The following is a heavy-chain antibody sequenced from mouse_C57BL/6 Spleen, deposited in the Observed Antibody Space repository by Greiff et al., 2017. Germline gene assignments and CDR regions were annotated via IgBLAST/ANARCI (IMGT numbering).Heavy chain of an antibody. J-gene: IGHJ4*01. Sequence: EVHLVESGGGLVQPGGSLSLSCAASGFTFTDYYMSWVRQPPGKALEWLGFIRNKANGYTTEYSASVKGRFTISRDNSQSILYLQMNALRAEDSATYYCARSDGYPFSYDYAMDYWGQGTSVTVSS. D-gene: IGHD2-3*01. CDR3: ARSDGYPFSYDYAMDY. V-gene: IGHV7-3*01. CDR1: GFTFTDYY. CDR2: IRNKANGYTT.